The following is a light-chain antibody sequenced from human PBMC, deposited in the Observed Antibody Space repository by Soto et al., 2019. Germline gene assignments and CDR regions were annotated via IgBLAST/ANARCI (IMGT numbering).Light chain of an antibody. V-gene: IGLV2-8*01. CDR1: SSDVGGYNY. CDR2: EVS. J-gene: IGLJ1*01. Sequence: QSVLTQPPSASGSPGQSVTISCTGTSSDVGGYNYVSWYQQHPGKAPKLMIYEVSKRPSGVPDRFSGSKSGNTASLTVSGLQAEDEADYYCSSYAGSPYYVFGTGTKVTVL. CDR3: SSYAGSPYYV.